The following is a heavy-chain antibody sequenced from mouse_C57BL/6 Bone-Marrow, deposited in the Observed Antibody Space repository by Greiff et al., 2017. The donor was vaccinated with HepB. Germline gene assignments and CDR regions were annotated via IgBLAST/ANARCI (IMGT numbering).Heavy chain of an antibody. CDR3: ARSFYYGSFYAMDY. V-gene: IGHV1-39*01. J-gene: IGHJ4*01. D-gene: IGHD1-1*01. Sequence: VQLQQSGPELVKPGASVKISCKASGYSFTDYNMNWVKQSNGKSLEWIGVINPNYGTTSYNQKFRGKATLTVDQSSSTAYMQLNSLTSEDSAVYYCARSFYYGSFYAMDYWGQGTSVTVSS. CDR1: GYSFTDYN. CDR2: INPNYGTT.